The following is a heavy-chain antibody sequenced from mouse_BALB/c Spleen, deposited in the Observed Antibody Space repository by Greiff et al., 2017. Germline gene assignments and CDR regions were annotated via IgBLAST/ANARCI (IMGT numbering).Heavy chain of an antibody. CDR2: ISYSGST. V-gene: IGHV3-2*02. D-gene: IGHD2-2*01. CDR3: ARHYGYDYYAMDY. J-gene: IGHJ4*01. CDR1: GYSITSDYA. Sequence: VQLKESGPGLVKPSQSLSLTCTVTGYSITSDYAWNWIRQFPGNKLEWMGYISYSGSTSYNPSLKSRISITRDTSKNQFFLQLNSVTTEDTATYYCARHYGYDYYAMDYWGQGTSVTVSS.